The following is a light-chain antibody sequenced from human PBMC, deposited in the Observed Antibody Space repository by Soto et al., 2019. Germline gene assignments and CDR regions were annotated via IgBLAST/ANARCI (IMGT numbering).Light chain of an antibody. V-gene: IGLV1-47*01. Sequence: QSVLTQPPSAPGTPGQRVTISCSGSSSNIGSNYVYWYQHLPGTAPKLLVYKNNQRPSGVPDRFSGSKSGTSASLAISGLRSEDEADYYCAAWDDNLYVFGSGTKVTVL. CDR1: SSNIGSNY. CDR2: KNN. CDR3: AAWDDNLYV. J-gene: IGLJ1*01.